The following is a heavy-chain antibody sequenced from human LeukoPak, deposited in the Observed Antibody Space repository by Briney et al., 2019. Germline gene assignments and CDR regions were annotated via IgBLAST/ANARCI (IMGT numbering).Heavy chain of an antibody. V-gene: IGHV3-23*01. CDR1: AFPLSSYA. Sequence: GGSLRLPCAASAFPLSSYAMSWVRQAPEKGLEWVSGTSSSDAGTYYADSVRGRFTISRDNSKNTLYLQMNSLRVEDAAVYYCARAPVTSCRGAYCYPFDYWGQGTLVTVSS. D-gene: IGHD2-21*01. CDR2: TSSSDAGT. J-gene: IGHJ4*02. CDR3: ARAPVTSCRGAYCYPFDY.